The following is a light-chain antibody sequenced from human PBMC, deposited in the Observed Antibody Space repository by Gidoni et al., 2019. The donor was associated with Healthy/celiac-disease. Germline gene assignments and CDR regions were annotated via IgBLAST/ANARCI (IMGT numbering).Light chain of an antibody. J-gene: IGKJ4*01. CDR3: QQRSNWPL. Sequence: EIVLTQSPATLSWSPGERATLSCRASQSVSSYLAWYQQKPGQAPRLLIYDASNRATGIPARFSGSGSGTDFTLTISSLEPEDFAVYYCQQRSNWPLFGGGTKVEIK. CDR2: DAS. CDR1: QSVSSY. V-gene: IGKV3-11*01.